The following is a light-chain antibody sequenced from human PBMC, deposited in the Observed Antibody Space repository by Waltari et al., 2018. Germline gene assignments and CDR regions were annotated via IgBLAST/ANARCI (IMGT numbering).Light chain of an antibody. CDR2: GAS. Sequence: ESVLTQSPGTLSSSPGERATLPCRASQSVNTNYLAWYQQRPGQAPRLLIYGASNRATGTPDRFSGSGSGTDFTLTIRRLEPEDFAVYYCLQYGSSPWTFGQGTKVEIK. CDR3: LQYGSSPWT. J-gene: IGKJ1*01. CDR1: QSVNTNY. V-gene: IGKV3-20*01.